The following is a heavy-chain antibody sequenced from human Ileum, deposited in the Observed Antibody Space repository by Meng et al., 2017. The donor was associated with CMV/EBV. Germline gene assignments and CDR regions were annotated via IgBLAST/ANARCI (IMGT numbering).Heavy chain of an antibody. CDR1: SSGSGGYY. V-gene: IGHV4-30-4*08. CDR2: IYYSGST. D-gene: IGHD3-3*01. J-gene: IGHJ5*02. Sequence: SSGSGGYYWSWIRRPPGKGLGWIRYIYYSGSTYYNPSLKSRLTISVDTSKNHFSLKLSSVTAADTAMYYCARTYYDFWSGSFQWFDPWGQGTLVTVSS. CDR3: ARTYYDFWSGSFQWFDP.